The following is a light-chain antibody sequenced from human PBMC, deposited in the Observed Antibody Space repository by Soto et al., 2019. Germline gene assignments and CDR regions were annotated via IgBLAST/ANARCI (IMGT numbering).Light chain of an antibody. V-gene: IGLV2-14*01. CDR2: DVS. CDR1: SSDVGGYEY. CDR3: CSYTSGSRYV. Sequence: QSALTQPASVSGSPGQSITISCTGTSSDVGGYEYVSWYQQHPGKAPKFMIYDVSIRPSGVSNRFSGSKSGNTASLTISGLQAEDEADYYCCSYTSGSRYVFGTGTKVTVL. J-gene: IGLJ1*01.